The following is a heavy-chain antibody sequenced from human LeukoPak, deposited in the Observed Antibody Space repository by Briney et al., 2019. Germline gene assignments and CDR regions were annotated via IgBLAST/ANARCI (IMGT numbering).Heavy chain of an antibody. CDR2: IHYSGST. CDR3: ARGLTSSDWYFDL. J-gene: IGHJ2*01. CDR1: GGSISTYY. D-gene: IGHD4/OR15-4a*01. Sequence: PSETLSLTCTVSGGSISTYYWSWIRQPPGKGLEWIAYIHYSGSTNYNPSLRSRVTISVDTSKNQFSLKLGSVTAADTAVYYCARGLTSSDWYFDLWGRGTLVTVSS. V-gene: IGHV4-59*01.